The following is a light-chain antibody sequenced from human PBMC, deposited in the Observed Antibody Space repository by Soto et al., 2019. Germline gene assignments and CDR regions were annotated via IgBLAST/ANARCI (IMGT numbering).Light chain of an antibody. J-gene: IGLJ3*02. CDR2: LNSDGSH. CDR1: SGHSSYA. V-gene: IGLV4-69*01. CDR3: QTWGTGWV. Sequence: QLVLTQSPSASASLGASVKLTCTLSSGHSSYAIAWHQQQPEKGPRYLMKLNSDGSHSKGDGIPDRFSGSSSGAERYLTISSLQSEVEADYYCQTWGTGWVFGGGTKLTVL.